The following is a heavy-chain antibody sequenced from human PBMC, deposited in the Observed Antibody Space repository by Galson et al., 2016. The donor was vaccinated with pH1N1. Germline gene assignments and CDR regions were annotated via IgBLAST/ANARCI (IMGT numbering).Heavy chain of an antibody. CDR3: ARSGSYHQIPDY. J-gene: IGHJ4*02. D-gene: IGHD1-26*01. CDR2: IYTTGST. CDR1: GASVSTYY. Sequence: SETLSLTCTVSGASVSTYYWTWIRQPPGKGLEWIGYIYTTGSTKYNPSLKSRVTISIDTSKNQFSLKVNSVTAADTAVYYCARSGSYHQIPDYWGQGTLVTVSS. V-gene: IGHV4-4*09.